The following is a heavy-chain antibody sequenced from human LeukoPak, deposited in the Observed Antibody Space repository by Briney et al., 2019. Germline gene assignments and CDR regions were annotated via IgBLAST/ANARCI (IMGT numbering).Heavy chain of an antibody. V-gene: IGHV1-18*01. Sequence: ASVKVSCKASGYTFRDFGISWVRQAPGQGLEWMGWITTYNGNTNYIQKLQGRVTMTTDTSTSTAYMELRSLRSDDTAVYYCARGGGYCSSTSCYPSFDYWGQGTLVTVSS. CDR2: ITTYNGNT. D-gene: IGHD2-2*01. CDR3: ARGGGYCSSTSCYPSFDY. CDR1: GYTFRDFG. J-gene: IGHJ4*02.